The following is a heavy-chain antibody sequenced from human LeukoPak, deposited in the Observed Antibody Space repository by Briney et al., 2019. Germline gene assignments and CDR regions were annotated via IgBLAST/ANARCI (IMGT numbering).Heavy chain of an antibody. Sequence: SETLSLTCTVSGGSISSGGYYWSWIRQHPGKGLEWIGYIYYCGSTYYNPSLKSRVTISVDTSKNQFSLKLSSVTAADTAVYYCARDSRWWFDPWGQGTLVTVSS. J-gene: IGHJ5*02. V-gene: IGHV4-31*03. D-gene: IGHD2-15*01. CDR3: ARDSRWWFDP. CDR1: GGSISSGGYY. CDR2: IYYCGST.